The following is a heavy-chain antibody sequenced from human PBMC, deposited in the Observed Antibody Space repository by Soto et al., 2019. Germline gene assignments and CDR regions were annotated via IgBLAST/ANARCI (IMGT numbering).Heavy chain of an antibody. CDR1: GFTFSSYA. V-gene: IGHV3-30*18. CDR2: ISYDGSKK. CDR3: AKSLDIVAVPASRGEHYYYGMDV. D-gene: IGHD2-2*03. Sequence: GGSLRLSCAASGFTFSSYAMHWVRQAPGKGLEWVAVISYDGSKKYYADSVKGRFILSRDNSKNTLYLQMNSLRAEDTAVYYCAKSLDIVAVPASRGEHYYYGMDVCGQGTTVTV. J-gene: IGHJ6*01.